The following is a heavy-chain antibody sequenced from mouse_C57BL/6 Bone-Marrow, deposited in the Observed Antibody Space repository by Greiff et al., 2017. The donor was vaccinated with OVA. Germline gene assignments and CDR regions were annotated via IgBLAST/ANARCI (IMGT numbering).Heavy chain of an antibody. V-gene: IGHV12-3*01. Sequence: VKLMESGPGLVKPSQSLFLTCSITGFPITSGYYWIWIRQSPGKPLEWMGYITHSGETFYNPSLQSPISITRETSKNQFFLQLNSVTTEDTAMYYCAGDTRGYFDVWGTGTTVTVSS. CDR2: ITHSGET. J-gene: IGHJ1*03. CDR1: GFPITSGYY. CDR3: AGDTRGYFDV.